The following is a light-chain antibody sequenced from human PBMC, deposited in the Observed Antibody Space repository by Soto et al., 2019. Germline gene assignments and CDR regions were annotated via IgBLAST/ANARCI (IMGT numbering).Light chain of an antibody. Sequence: EILMTQSPATLSVSPGERVILSCRASQSVGSTLAWYQQKPGQAPRLLIRGASTRATGVPARFSGSGSGTEFTLTISSLQSEDFVVYSTSLTFGGGTTLEIK. V-gene: IGKV3-15*01. J-gene: IGKJ4*02. CDR1: QSVGST. CDR3: SLT. CDR2: GAS.